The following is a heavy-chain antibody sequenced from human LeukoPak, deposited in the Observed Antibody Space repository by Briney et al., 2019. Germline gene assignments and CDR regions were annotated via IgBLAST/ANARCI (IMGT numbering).Heavy chain of an antibody. J-gene: IGHJ4*02. V-gene: IGHV3-23*01. CDR2: ISGSGGST. CDR3: AKDPLYCGGDCYLRYYFDY. Sequence: GGSLRLSCAASGFTFSSYAMSWVRQAPGKGLEWVSAISGSGGSTYYADSVKGRFTISRDNSKNTLYLQMNSLRAEDTAVYYCAKDPLYCGGDCYLRYYFDYWGQGTLVTVSS. CDR1: GFTFSSYA. D-gene: IGHD2-21*02.